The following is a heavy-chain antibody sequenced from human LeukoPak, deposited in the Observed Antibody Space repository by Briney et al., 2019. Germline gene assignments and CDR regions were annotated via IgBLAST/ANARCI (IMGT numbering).Heavy chain of an antibody. CDR1: GGSISSSNW. V-gene: IGHV4-4*02. J-gene: IGHJ4*02. Sequence: SGTLSLTCAVSGGSISSSNWWSWGRQPPGKGLEWIGYIDHTGSTNYNPSLNSRVTISRDTSKNQFSLKLSSVTAADTAVYYCARRRGPTGYYKTYYFDYWGQGTLVTVSS. CDR3: ARRRGPTGYYKTYYFDY. D-gene: IGHD3-9*01. CDR2: IDHTGST.